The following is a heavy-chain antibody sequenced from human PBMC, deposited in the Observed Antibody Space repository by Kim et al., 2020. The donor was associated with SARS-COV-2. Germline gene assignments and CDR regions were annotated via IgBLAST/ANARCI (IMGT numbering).Heavy chain of an antibody. V-gene: IGHV4-34*01. D-gene: IGHD2-21*01. CDR3: ATCGSLLSSFDK. J-gene: IGHJ4*02. CDR2: INHSGST. Sequence: SETLSLTCAVYDESFSGYYWSWIRQPPGKGLEWIGEINHSGSTNYNPSLKSRVTISVDTSKNQFSLKLSSVTAADTAVYYCATCGSLLSSFDKWGQGTLVTVSS. CDR1: DESFSGYY.